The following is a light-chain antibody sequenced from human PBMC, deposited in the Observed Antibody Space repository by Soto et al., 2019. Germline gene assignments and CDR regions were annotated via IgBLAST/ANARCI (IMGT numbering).Light chain of an antibody. CDR1: QSVNTW. CDR2: DAS. Sequence: DIQMTQSPSTLSASVGARVTITCRASQSVNTWLAWYQQKPGKAPVLLIYDASSLESGVPSRFSGSGSGTEFTLSISSLQPDDFATYYCQQYSIYWTFGQGTKVDI. V-gene: IGKV1-5*01. J-gene: IGKJ1*01. CDR3: QQYSIYWT.